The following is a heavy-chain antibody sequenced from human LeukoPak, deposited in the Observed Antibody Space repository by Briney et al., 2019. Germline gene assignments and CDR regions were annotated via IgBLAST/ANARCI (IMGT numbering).Heavy chain of an antibody. CDR1: GCTFTAYY. CDR3: ARRIPAGIGAFDM. D-gene: IGHD2-2*02. V-gene: IGHV1-2*02. Sequence: GASVKVSCKASGCTFTAYYMHWVRQAPGQGLEWMGWINPNSGGINYAQKFQGRVTMTRDTSISTAYMELSRLRSDDTAVYYCARRIPAGIGAFDMWGQGTMVTVSS. J-gene: IGHJ3*02. CDR2: INPNSGGI.